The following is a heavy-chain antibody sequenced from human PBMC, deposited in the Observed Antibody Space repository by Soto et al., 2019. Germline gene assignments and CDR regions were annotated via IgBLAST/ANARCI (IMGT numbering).Heavy chain of an antibody. J-gene: IGHJ3*01. V-gene: IGHV3-33*05. CDR2: ISYLGGHE. Sequence: QEQLVESGGGVVQPGGSLRLSCAASGFTFSSYAMHWVRQAPGEGLQWVASISYLGGHERYSDSVKGRLAISRDTSKNTLYLQMDSLRVGDTAVFYCARGPYDNDAFDVWGQGTMVTVSS. CDR1: GFTFSSYA. CDR3: ARGPYDNDAFDV. D-gene: IGHD5-12*01.